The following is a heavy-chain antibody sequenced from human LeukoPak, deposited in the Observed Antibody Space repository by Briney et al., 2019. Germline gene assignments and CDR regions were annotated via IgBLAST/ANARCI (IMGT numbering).Heavy chain of an antibody. CDR1: GGSISSYY. CDR3: ATYWAGFDY. Sequence: SETLSLTCTDSGGSISSYYWSCIRHPPGKGLEWIGYIYYSGSTNYNPSLKSRVTISVDTSKNQFSLKLSSVTAADTAVYYCATYWAGFDYWGQGTLVTVSS. CDR2: IYYSGST. V-gene: IGHV4-59*01. D-gene: IGHD6-19*01. J-gene: IGHJ4*02.